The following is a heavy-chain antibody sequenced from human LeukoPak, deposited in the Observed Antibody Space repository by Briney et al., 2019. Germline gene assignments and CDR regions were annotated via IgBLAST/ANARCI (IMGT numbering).Heavy chain of an antibody. CDR3: AGSLAYDILTGYPLGYFDY. Sequence: PSETLSLTCTVSGGSISSYYWSWIRQPPGKGLEWIGDIYYSGSTNYNPSLKSRVTISVDTSKNQFSLKLSSVTAADTAVYYCAGSLAYDILTGYPLGYFDYWGQGTLVTVSS. CDR1: GGSISSYY. D-gene: IGHD3-9*01. V-gene: IGHV4-59*01. CDR2: IYYSGST. J-gene: IGHJ4*02.